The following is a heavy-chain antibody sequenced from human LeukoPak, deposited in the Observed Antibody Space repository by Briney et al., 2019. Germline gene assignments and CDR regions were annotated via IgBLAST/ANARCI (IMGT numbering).Heavy chain of an antibody. CDR1: GGTFSSYA. J-gene: IGHJ5*02. Sequence: GASVKVSCKASGGTFSSYAISWVRQAPGQGLEWMGRIIPILGIANYAQKFQGRVTITTDESTSTAYMELSSLRSEDTAVYYCARVKDCSGGSCYPPYNWFDPWGQGTLVTVSS. V-gene: IGHV1-69*04. CDR3: ARVKDCSGGSCYPPYNWFDP. D-gene: IGHD2-15*01. CDR2: IIPILGIA.